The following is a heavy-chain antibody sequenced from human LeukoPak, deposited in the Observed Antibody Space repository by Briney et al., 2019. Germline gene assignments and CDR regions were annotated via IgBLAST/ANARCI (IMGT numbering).Heavy chain of an antibody. J-gene: IGHJ3*02. CDR2: IGTVSGTI. CDR3: VGSQAQPGMTHGYSDAFDI. Sequence: GGSLRLSCAASGFTLSSYSMNWVRQAPGKGLEWISYIGTVSGTIYYADSVKGRFTISRDNARNSLYLQMNSLRAGDTAVYYCVGSQAQPGMTHGYSDAFDIWGQGTMVTVSS. CDR1: GFTLSSYS. D-gene: IGHD3-22*01. V-gene: IGHV3-48*01.